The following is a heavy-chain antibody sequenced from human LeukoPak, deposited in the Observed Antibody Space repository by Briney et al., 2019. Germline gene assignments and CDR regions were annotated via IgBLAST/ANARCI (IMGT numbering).Heavy chain of an antibody. CDR1: GYTFTGYY. J-gene: IGHJ6*02. CDR3: ARGEGIVVVVAATNYYYGMDV. CDR2: INPNSGGT. Sequence: ASVKVSCKASGYTFTGYYMHWVRQAPGQGLEWMGWINPNSGGTNYAQKFQGRVTMTRDTSISTAYMELSRLRSDDTAVYYCARGEGIVVVVAATNYYYGMDVWGQGTTVTVSS. V-gene: IGHV1-2*02. D-gene: IGHD2-15*01.